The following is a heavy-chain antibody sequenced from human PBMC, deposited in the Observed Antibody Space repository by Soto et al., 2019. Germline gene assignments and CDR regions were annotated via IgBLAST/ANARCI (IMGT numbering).Heavy chain of an antibody. CDR1: GFTFSVYA. Sequence: EVQLLESGGGLVQPGGSLRLSCVASGFTFSVYAMRWVRQAPGKGLEWVSVITGSGGSTYYADSVKGRFTISRDNSKNTLYLQMNSLRAEDTAVYDCAKDREGSGWYRPVDYWGQGTLVTVSS. V-gene: IGHV3-23*01. CDR3: AKDREGSGWYRPVDY. J-gene: IGHJ4*02. D-gene: IGHD6-19*01. CDR2: ITGSGGST.